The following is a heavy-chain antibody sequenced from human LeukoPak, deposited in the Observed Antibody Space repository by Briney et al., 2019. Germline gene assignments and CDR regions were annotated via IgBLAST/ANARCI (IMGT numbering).Heavy chain of an antibody. D-gene: IGHD6-19*01. J-gene: IGHJ4*02. CDR3: ARYYSGWYYFDY. CDR2: IIPIFGAA. Sequence: ASVKVSCKASGGTFSSYAISWVRQAPGQGLEWMGGIIPIFGAANYAQKFQGRVTITADESTSTAYMELSSLRSEDSAVYYCARYYSGWYYFDYWGQGTLVTVSS. V-gene: IGHV1-69*13. CDR1: GGTFSSYA.